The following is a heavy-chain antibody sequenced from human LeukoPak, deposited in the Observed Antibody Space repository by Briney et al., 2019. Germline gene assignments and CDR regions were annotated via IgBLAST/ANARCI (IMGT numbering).Heavy chain of an antibody. V-gene: IGHV3-30*04. CDR2: ISYDGSNE. CDR3: ARSPGILGTNYFDY. J-gene: IGHJ4*02. D-gene: IGHD1-26*01. CDR1: GFTFSSYA. Sequence: PGRSLRLSCAASGFTFSSYAMHWVRQAPGKGLEWVAVISYDGSNENYADSVKGRFTISGDNSKNTLYLQMNSLRAEDTSVYYCARSPGILGTNYFDYWGQGTLVTVSS.